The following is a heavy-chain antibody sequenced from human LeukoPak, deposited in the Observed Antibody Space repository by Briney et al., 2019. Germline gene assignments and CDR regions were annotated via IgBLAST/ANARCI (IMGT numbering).Heavy chain of an antibody. J-gene: IGHJ4*02. CDR3: ARARNEILAGYYSFDY. D-gene: IGHD3-9*01. Sequence: SETLSLTCTVSGGSISSSSFFWGWIRRPPGKGLEWIGEIYHTGSTNYNPSLKTRVTISGDKSKNQFSLKLSSVTAADTAIYYCARARNEILAGYYSFDYWGQGILVTVSS. CDR1: GGSISSSSFF. CDR2: IYHTGST. V-gene: IGHV4-39*07.